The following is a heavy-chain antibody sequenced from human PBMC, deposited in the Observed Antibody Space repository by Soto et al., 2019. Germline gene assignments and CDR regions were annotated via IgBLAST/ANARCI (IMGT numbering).Heavy chain of an antibody. V-gene: IGHV4-4*07. CDR1: GGSISSYY. D-gene: IGHD3-10*01. CDR2: IYTSGST. CDR3: ARGYYYGSGSYYLDYYYYGMDV. J-gene: IGHJ6*04. Sequence: SETLSLTCTVSGGSISSYYWSWIRQPAGKGLEWIGRIYTSGSTNYNPSLKSRVTMSVDTSKNQFSLKLSSVTAADTAVYYCARGYYYGSGSYYLDYYYYGMDVWGKGTKVTV.